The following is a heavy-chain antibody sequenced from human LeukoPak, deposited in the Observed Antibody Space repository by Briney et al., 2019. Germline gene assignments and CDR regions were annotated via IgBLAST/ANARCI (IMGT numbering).Heavy chain of an antibody. J-gene: IGHJ4*02. CDR3: ARARLVIAVAGTGNY. V-gene: IGHV3-30*01. D-gene: IGHD6-19*01. CDR2: ISYDGSNK. CDR1: GFTFSSYA. Sequence: GRSLRLSCAASGFTFSSYAMHWVGQAPGKGLEGVAVISYDGSNKYYADSVKGRFTISRDNSKNTLYLQMNSLRAEDTAVYYCARARLVIAVAGTGNYWGQGTLVTVSS.